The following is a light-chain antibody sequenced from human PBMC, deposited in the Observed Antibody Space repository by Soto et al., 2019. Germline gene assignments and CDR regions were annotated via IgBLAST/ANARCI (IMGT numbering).Light chain of an antibody. V-gene: IGKV1-39*01. CDR2: AAS. J-gene: IGKJ1*01. CDR3: QQSYSTPT. CDR1: QSSSSY. Sequence: DIQRTQSPSSLSASVGDRVTITCRASQSSSSYLNWYQQKPGKAPKXLIYAASSLQRGVPSRFSGSGSGTDFTLTISSLQPEDCATYYCQQSYSTPTFGQGNQVDI.